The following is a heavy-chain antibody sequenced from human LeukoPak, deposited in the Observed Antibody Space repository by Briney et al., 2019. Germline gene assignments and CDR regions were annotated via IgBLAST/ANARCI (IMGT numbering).Heavy chain of an antibody. Sequence: SETLSLTCAVYGGSFSGYYWSWIRQPPGKGLEWIGEINHSGSTNYNPSLKSRVTISVDTPKNQFSLKLSSVTAADTAVYYCARYTRSGDYFDYWGQGTLVTVSS. D-gene: IGHD3-3*01. V-gene: IGHV4-34*01. J-gene: IGHJ4*02. CDR2: INHSGST. CDR3: ARYTRSGDYFDY. CDR1: GGSFSGYY.